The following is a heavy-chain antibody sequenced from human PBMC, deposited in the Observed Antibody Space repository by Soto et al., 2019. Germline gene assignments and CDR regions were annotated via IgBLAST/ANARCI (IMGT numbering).Heavy chain of an antibody. D-gene: IGHD3-10*01. J-gene: IGHJ5*02. CDR3: ARELRFGELPSGWFDP. CDR1: GFTVSSNY. V-gene: IGHV3-53*04. CDR2: IYSGGST. Sequence: PGGSLRLSCAASGFTVSSNYMSWVRQAPGKGLEWVSVIYSGGSTYYADSVKGRFTISRHNSKNTLYLQMNSLRAEDTAVYYCARELRFGELPSGWFDPWGQGTLVTVSS.